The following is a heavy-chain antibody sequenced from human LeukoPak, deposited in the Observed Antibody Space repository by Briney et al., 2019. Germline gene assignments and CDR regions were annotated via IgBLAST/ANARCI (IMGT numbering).Heavy chain of an antibody. Sequence: GGSLRLSCAASGFTFSNYYISWIRQAPGKGLEWVSYISSSAITMYYAYSVRGRFTISRDNAKNSLYLQMNSLRAEDTAVYYCARANSENYPYYFDYWGQGTLVTVSS. CDR3: ARANSENYPYYFDY. D-gene: IGHD1-7*01. CDR1: GFTFSNYY. CDR2: ISSSAITM. V-gene: IGHV3-11*01. J-gene: IGHJ4*02.